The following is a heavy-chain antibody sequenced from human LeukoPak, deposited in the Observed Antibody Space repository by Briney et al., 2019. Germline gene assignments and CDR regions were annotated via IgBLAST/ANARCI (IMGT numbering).Heavy chain of an antibody. J-gene: IGHJ5*02. Sequence: AASVKFSCKASGYTFTSYGISWVRQAPGQGLEWMGWISAYNGNTNYAQKLQGRVTMTTDTSTSTAYMELRSLRSDDTAVYYCAIENYYDSSGYYRWGQGTLVTVSS. V-gene: IGHV1-18*01. D-gene: IGHD3-22*01. CDR1: GYTFTSYG. CDR2: ISAYNGNT. CDR3: AIENYYDSSGYYR.